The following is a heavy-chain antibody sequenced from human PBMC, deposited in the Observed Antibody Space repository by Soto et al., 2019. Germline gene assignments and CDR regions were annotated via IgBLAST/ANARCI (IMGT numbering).Heavy chain of an antibody. D-gene: IGHD2-2*01. CDR2: ISYDGSNK. V-gene: IGHV3-30*18. CDR1: GFTFSSYG. CDR3: AKDRRDGVHYYYYGMDV. J-gene: IGHJ6*02. Sequence: QVQLVESGGGVVQPGRSLRLSCAASGFTFSSYGMHWVRQAPGKGLEWVAVISYDGSNKYYADSVKGRFTISRDNSKKPLYLQMNSLRAEDTAVYYCAKDRRDGVHYYYYGMDVWGQGTTVTVSS.